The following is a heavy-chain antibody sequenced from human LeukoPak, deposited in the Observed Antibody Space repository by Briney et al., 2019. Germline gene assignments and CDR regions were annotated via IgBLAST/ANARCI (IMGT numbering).Heavy chain of an antibody. D-gene: IGHD6-6*01. CDR1: GFTFSSYS. CDR3: ARDPYSSSADWFDP. V-gene: IGHV3-21*01. CDR2: ISSSSSYI. Sequence: PGGSLRLSCAASGFTFSSYSMNWVRQAPGKGLEWVSSISSSSSYIYYADSVKGRFTISRDNAKNSLYLQMNSLRAEDTAAYYCARDPYSSSADWFDPWGQGTLVTVSS. J-gene: IGHJ5*02.